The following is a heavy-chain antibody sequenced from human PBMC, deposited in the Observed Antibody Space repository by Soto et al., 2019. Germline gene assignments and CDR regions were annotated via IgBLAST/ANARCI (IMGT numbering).Heavy chain of an antibody. V-gene: IGHV3-33*01. D-gene: IGHD2-2*01. CDR2: IWFDGTNK. Sequence: PGWSLRLSCVVSGANFTTFAMHWFRLCPCKGLEWVAVIWFDGTNKYYADSVKGRVTLTRDMSTSTVYMELTSLTYDDTAVYYCARDVSGPGATYVMDVWGQGTTPTDSS. CDR1: GANFTTFA. CDR3: ARDVSGPGATYVMDV. J-gene: IGHJ6*02.